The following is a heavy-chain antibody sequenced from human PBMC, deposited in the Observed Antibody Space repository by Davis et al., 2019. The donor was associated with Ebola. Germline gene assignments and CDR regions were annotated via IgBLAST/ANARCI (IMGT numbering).Heavy chain of an antibody. J-gene: IGHJ4*02. CDR1: GVSISRHY. Sequence: PSETLSLTCTVSGVSISRHYWSWIRQPPGKRLEWIGSIFYTGSAYYNSSLASRATISVDTSKNQLSLKLTAVTAADTAMYDCSESGSSVWGQGALVTVSS. D-gene: IGHD3-10*01. CDR3: SESGSSV. V-gene: IGHV4-59*03. CDR2: IFYTGSA.